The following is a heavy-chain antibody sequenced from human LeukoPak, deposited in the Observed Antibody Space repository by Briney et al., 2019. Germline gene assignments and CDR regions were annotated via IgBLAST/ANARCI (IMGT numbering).Heavy chain of an antibody. CDR1: GFSLSTSGVG. V-gene: IGHV2-5*02. D-gene: IGHD2-2*01. J-gene: IGHJ3*02. Sequence: SGPTLVNPTQTLTLTCTFSGFSLSTSGVGVGWIRQPPGKALEWLALTYWDGDKRYTPSLKSRLTITKDTSKNQVVLTMTNMDPVDTATYYCAHRSIVVVPIDAFDIWGQGTMVTVSS. CDR2: TYWDGDK. CDR3: AHRSIVVVPIDAFDI.